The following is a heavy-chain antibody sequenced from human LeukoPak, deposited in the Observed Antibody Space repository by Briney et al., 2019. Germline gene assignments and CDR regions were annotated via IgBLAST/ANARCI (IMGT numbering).Heavy chain of an antibody. V-gene: IGHV1-46*01. Sequence: ASVKVSCKASGYTFTSYYMHWVRQAPGQGLEWMGIINPSGGSTSYAQKFQGRVTMTRDTSTSTVYMELSSLRSEDTAVYYCARDLLDVDIVAAQPVYYFDYWGQETLVTVSS. CDR3: ARDLLDVDIVAAQPVYYFDY. CDR2: INPSGGST. J-gene: IGHJ4*02. D-gene: IGHD5-12*01. CDR1: GYTFTSYY.